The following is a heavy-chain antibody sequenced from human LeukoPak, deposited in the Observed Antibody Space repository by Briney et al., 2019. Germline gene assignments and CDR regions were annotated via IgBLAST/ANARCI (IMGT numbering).Heavy chain of an antibody. Sequence: ASVKVSCKASGYTFTSYGISWVRQAPGQGLEWMGWISAYNGNTNYAQKLQGRVTMTTGTSTSTAYMELRSLRSDDTAVYYCAGDAPANYYYYYGMDVWGQGTTVTVSS. CDR2: ISAYNGNT. CDR1: GYTFTSYG. J-gene: IGHJ6*02. D-gene: IGHD4/OR15-4a*01. V-gene: IGHV1-18*01. CDR3: AGDAPANYYYYYGMDV.